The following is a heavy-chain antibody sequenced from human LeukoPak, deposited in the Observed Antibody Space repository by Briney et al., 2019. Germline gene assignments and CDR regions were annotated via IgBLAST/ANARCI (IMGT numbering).Heavy chain of an antibody. Sequence: GGSLRLSCAASGFTFSSYSMNWVRQAPGKGLEWVSYISSSSSTIYYADSVKGQFTISRDNAKNSLYLQMNSLRAEDTAVYYCARDHPWPIVDYWGQGTLVTVSS. V-gene: IGHV3-48*01. J-gene: IGHJ4*02. CDR3: ARDHPWPIVDY. D-gene: IGHD2-15*01. CDR2: ISSSSSTI. CDR1: GFTFSSYS.